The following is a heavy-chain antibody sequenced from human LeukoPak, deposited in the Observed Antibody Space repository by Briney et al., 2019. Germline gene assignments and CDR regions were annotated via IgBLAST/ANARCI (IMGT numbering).Heavy chain of an antibody. CDR1: GYTFTSHV. J-gene: IGHJ4*02. V-gene: IGHV7-4-1*02. Sequence: ASVKVSCKASGYTFTSHVINWVRQAPGQGLEWMGWINTNTGNPTYAQGFTGRFVFSLDTSVSTAYLQISSLKAEDTAVYYCARGAVDTAMVPDYWGQGTLVTVSS. D-gene: IGHD5-18*01. CDR3: ARGAVDTAMVPDY. CDR2: INTNTGNP.